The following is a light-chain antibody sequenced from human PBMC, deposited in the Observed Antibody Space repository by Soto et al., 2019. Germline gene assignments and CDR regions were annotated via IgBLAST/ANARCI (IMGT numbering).Light chain of an antibody. J-gene: IGKJ1*01. CDR3: QQYGRSPGT. CDR1: QSVSSAY. CDR2: GAS. V-gene: IGKV3-20*01. Sequence: VLTQSPGTLSLSPGERATLSCRASQSVSSAYVAWYQQKPGQAPRLLIYGASSRATDIPDRFSGSGSGTDFSLTISRLEPEDFAVYHCQQYGRSPGTFGQGTKVEIK.